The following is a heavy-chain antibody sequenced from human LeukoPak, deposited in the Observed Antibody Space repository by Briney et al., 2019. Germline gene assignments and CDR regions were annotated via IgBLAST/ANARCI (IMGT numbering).Heavy chain of an antibody. CDR2: IYSDNT. CDR1: GFTVSSNS. Sequence: GGSLRLSCTVSGFTVSSNSMSWVRQAPGKGLEWVSFIYSDNTHYSDSVEGRFTISRDNSKNTLYLQMNSLRAEDTAVYYCARRAGAYSHPYDYWGQGTLVTVSS. D-gene: IGHD4/OR15-4a*01. CDR3: ARRAGAYSHPYDY. V-gene: IGHV3-53*01. J-gene: IGHJ4*02.